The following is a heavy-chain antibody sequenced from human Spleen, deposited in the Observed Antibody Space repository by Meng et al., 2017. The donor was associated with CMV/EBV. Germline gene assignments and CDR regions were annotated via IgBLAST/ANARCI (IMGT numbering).Heavy chain of an antibody. V-gene: IGHV3-23*01. Sequence: GGSLRLSCTASEITFRNYAMNWVRQAPGKGLEWVSAISGSGDRIKYADSVKGRFSVSRDNSRKTLFLQMNSLRAEDTAVYYCAKDRRLVATGRKVFYYFYGMDVWGQGTTVTVSS. CDR1: EITFRNYA. D-gene: IGHD1-1*01. CDR3: AKDRRLVATGRKVFYYFYGMDV. J-gene: IGHJ6*02. CDR2: ISGSGDRI.